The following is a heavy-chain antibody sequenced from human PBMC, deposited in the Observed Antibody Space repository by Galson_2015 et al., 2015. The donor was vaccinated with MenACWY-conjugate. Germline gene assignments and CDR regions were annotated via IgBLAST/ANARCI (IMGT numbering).Heavy chain of an antibody. D-gene: IGHD4-11*01. V-gene: IGHV3-74*01. CDR1: GFTFGSYW. CDR2: IDRAGSRT. J-gene: IGHJ5*02. Sequence: SLRLSCAASGFTFGSYWMHWVRQVPGKGLEWVSRIDRAGSRTTYADSVKGRFTISRDNAKNTLYLQMNSLRAEDTAVYYCARDRKKPTVSLPSNSCATWDQGTPVIVSS. CDR3: ARDRKKPTVSLPSNSCAT.